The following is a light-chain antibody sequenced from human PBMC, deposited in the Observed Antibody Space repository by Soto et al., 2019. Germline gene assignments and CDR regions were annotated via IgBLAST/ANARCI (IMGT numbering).Light chain of an antibody. CDR1: QSVWNNY. Sequence: DIVLTQSPGTLSLSPGERATISCRASQSVWNNYLAWYQQKPGQAPRLLIYGASIRATGIPDKFSGSGSGTDFTLTISRLEPDDFAVYYCQHYGSSPQTFGQGTKVEIK. J-gene: IGKJ1*01. V-gene: IGKV3-20*01. CDR3: QHYGSSPQT. CDR2: GAS.